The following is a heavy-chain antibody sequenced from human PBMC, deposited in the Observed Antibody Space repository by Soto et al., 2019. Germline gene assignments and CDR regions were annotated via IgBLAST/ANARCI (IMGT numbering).Heavy chain of an antibody. V-gene: IGHV4-59*01. CDR1: GGSITSSC. CDR3: ARSMSAAPYYFDS. D-gene: IGHD6-13*01. CDR2: LCHSGTT. J-gene: IGHJ4*02. Sequence: QVQLQESGPGLVKPSETLSLTCSVSGGSITSSCWTWIRQPPGKGLEWIGYLCHSGTTRYSPSLTRRATISLDTSKNQFALELGPVTAADTAVYYCARSMSAAPYYFDSWGQGTLVTVSS.